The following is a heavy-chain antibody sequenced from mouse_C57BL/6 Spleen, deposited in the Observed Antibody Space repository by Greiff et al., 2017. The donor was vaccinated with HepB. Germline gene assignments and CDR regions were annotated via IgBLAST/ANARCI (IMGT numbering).Heavy chain of an antibody. CDR1: GYTFTDYY. V-gene: IGHV1-19*01. D-gene: IGHD2-14*01. J-gene: IGHJ2*01. Sequence: EVQLQQSGPVLVKPGASVKMSCKASGYTFTDYYMNWVKQSHEKSLEWIGGINPYNGGTSYNQKFKGKATLTVDKSSSTAYMELNSLTSEDSAVYYCARGGTGYYFDYWGQGTTLPVSS. CDR2: INPYNGGT. CDR3: ARGGTGYYFDY.